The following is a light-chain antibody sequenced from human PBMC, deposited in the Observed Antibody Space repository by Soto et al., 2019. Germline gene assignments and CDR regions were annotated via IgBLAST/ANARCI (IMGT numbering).Light chain of an antibody. J-gene: IGKJ4*01. CDR3: QQYYSMPLT. CDR2: WAS. V-gene: IGKV4-1*01. Sequence: VVTQSPDSLAVSLGERATINCKSDFNMENYLVWYQQKPGQSPKVLIYWASTRESGVPDRFSGSVSGTDFTLTINGLQAEDVEVYYCQQYYSMPLTFGGGTNVEIK. CDR1: FNMENY.